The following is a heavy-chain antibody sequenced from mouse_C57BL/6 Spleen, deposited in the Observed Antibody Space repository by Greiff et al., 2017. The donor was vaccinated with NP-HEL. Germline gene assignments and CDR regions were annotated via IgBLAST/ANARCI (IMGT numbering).Heavy chain of an antibody. CDR3: ARSITGRYAMDY. CDR1: GYTFTSYT. CDR2: INPSSGYT. Sequence: QVQLQQSGAELARPGASVKMSCKASGYTFTSYTMHWVNQRPGQGLEWIGYINPSSGYTKYNQKFKDKATLTADKSSSTAYMQLSSLTSEDSAVYYCARSITGRYAMDYWGQGTSVTVSS. V-gene: IGHV1-4*01. J-gene: IGHJ4*01. D-gene: IGHD4-1*01.